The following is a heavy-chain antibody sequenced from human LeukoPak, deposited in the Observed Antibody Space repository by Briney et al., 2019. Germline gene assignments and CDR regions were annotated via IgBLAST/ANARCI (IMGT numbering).Heavy chain of an antibody. Sequence: GGSLRLSCAVSGFTFTIYAMSWVRQAPGKGLEWVSAISSSGGSTYYADSVKGRFTISRDNSKNTLYLQMNSLRAEDTAVYYCARLIRPYFDYWGQGTLVTVSS. J-gene: IGHJ4*02. CDR2: ISSSGGST. V-gene: IGHV3-23*01. D-gene: IGHD3-16*01. CDR3: ARLIRPYFDY. CDR1: GFTFTIYA.